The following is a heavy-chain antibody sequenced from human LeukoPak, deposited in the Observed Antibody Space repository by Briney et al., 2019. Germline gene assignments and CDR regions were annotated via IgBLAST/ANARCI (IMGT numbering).Heavy chain of an antibody. CDR1: GGSISSGGYY. J-gene: IGHJ6*02. D-gene: IGHD5-24*01. CDR3: ARDRVEMATIDYYYGMDV. CDR2: IYYSGST. Sequence: TSETLSLTCTVSGGSISSGGYYWSWIRQHPGKGLEWIGYIYYSGSTYYNPSLKSRVTISVDTSKTQFSLKLSSVTAADTAVYYCARDRVEMATIDYYYGMDVWGQGTTVTVSS. V-gene: IGHV4-31*03.